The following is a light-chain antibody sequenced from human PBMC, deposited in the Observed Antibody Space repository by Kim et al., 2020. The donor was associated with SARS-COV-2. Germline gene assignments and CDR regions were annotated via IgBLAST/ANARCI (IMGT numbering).Light chain of an antibody. CDR3: SAWDSSLSAWV. V-gene: IGLV10-54*01. CDR2: RNN. J-gene: IGLJ3*02. Sequence: QAGLTQPPSVSKGLRQTATLTCTGNNNNVGNQGAAWLQQHQGHPPKLLFYRNNNRPSGISERLSASRSGNTASLTITGLQPEDEADYYCSAWDSSLSAWVFGGGTQLTVL. CDR1: NNNVGNQG.